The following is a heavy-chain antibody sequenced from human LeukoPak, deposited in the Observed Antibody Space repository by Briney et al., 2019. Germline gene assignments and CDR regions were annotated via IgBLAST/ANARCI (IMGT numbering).Heavy chain of an antibody. CDR1: GYTFTSYY. J-gene: IGHJ4*02. CDR2: INPSGGST. D-gene: IGHD3-3*01. Sequence: ASVKVSCEASGYTFTSYYMHWVRQAPGQGLEWMGIINPSGGSTSYAQKFQGRVTMTRDTSTSTVYMELSSLRSEDTAVYYCAGGEVLRFLEWLNVDYWGQGTLVTVSS. V-gene: IGHV1-46*01. CDR3: AGGEVLRFLEWLNVDY.